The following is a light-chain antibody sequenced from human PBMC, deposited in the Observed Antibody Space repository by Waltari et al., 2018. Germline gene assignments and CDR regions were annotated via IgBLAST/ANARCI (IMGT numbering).Light chain of an antibody. CDR3: QQYNEWPPIST. Sequence: EIVVTQSPATLSVSPGDGATLPCRASETIKTNLAWYQHKPGQAPRLLIYDASTRATGIPARFSGSGSGTEFTLTISSLQSEDFAIYFCQQYNEWPPISTFGQGTNLEIK. CDR1: ETIKTN. CDR2: DAS. V-gene: IGKV3-15*01. J-gene: IGKJ2*01.